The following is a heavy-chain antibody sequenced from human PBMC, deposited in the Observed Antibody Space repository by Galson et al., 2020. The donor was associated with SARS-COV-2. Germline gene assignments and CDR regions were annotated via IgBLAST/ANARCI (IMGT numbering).Heavy chain of an antibody. CDR3: ARDLGFRESRSRGWFDP. J-gene: IGHJ5*02. Sequence: ASVKVSCKASGYTFTSYGISWVRQAPGQGLEWMGWISAYNGNTNYAQKLQGRVTMTTDTSTSTAYMELRSLRSDDTAVYYCARDLGFRESRSRGWFDPWGQGTLVTVSS. D-gene: IGHD3-10*01. V-gene: IGHV1-18*01. CDR2: ISAYNGNT. CDR1: GYTFTSYG.